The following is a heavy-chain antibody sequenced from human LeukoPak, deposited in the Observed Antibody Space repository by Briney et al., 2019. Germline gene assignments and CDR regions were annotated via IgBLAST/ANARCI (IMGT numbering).Heavy chain of an antibody. CDR2: INPNSGDT. Sequence: ASVKVSCKASGYSFTGYYMHWVRQAPGQGLEWMGWINPNSGDTKYAQKFQGRVTMTRDTSISTAYMELSRLRFDDTAVYYCARESQEGYYYDNSGMDVWGKGTTVTVSS. D-gene: IGHD3-22*01. CDR1: GYSFTGYY. J-gene: IGHJ6*04. V-gene: IGHV1-2*02. CDR3: ARESQEGYYYDNSGMDV.